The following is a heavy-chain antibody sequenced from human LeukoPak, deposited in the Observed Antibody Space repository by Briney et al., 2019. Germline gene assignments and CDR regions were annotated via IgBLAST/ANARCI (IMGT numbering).Heavy chain of an antibody. V-gene: IGHV4-4*07. J-gene: IGHJ6*03. CDR2: IYTSGST. D-gene: IGHD3-10*01. Sequence: PSETLSLTCTVSGGSISSYYWSWIRQPAGKGLEWIGRIYTSGSTNYNPSLKSRVAMSVDTSKNQFSLKPSSVTAADTAVYYCARTTGSGSYYYYYYYYMDVWGKGTTVTVSS. CDR3: ARTTGSGSYYYYYYYYMDV. CDR1: GGSISSYY.